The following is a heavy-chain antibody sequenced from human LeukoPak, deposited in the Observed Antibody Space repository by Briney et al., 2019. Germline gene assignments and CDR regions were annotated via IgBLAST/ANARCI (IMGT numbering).Heavy chain of an antibody. V-gene: IGHV4-59*01. J-gene: IGHJ6*02. D-gene: IGHD1-26*01. CDR2: IYDSGSA. CDR1: GGSISTYY. CDR3: ARKDSGTYDYYGMDV. Sequence: PSETLSLTCTVSGGSISTYYWSWIRQPPGKGLEWIGYIYDSGSANYNPSLKSRVTISLDTSKNQFSLTLSSVTAADTAVYYCARKDSGTYDYYGMDVWGQGTTVTVSS.